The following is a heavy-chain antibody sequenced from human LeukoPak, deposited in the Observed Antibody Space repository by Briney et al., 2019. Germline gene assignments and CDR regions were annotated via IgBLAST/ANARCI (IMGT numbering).Heavy chain of an antibody. CDR3: ARDGQNGSPYATDV. CDR1: GFTFSSFG. J-gene: IGHJ6*02. V-gene: IGHV3-33*08. Sequence: PGGSLRLSCAASGFTFSSFGMNWVRQAPGKGLEWVAGIWYDGSNEDYADSVKGRFTISRDNSKNTLYLQMSSLRVEDTAVYYCARDGQNGSPYATDVWGQGTTVTVSS. CDR2: IWYDGSNE. D-gene: IGHD3-10*01.